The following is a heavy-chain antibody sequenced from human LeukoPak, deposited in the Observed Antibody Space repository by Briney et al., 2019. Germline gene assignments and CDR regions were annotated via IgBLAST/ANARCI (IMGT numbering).Heavy chain of an antibody. V-gene: IGHV4-34*01. Sequence: SETLSLTCAVYGGSFSGYYWSWIRQPPGKGLEWIGEINHSGSTNYNPSLKSRVTISVDTSKNQFSLKLSSVTAADTAVYYCAGVESSSWYRVDYWGQGTLVTVSS. J-gene: IGHJ4*02. D-gene: IGHD6-13*01. CDR1: GGSFSGYY. CDR3: AGVESSSWYRVDY. CDR2: INHSGST.